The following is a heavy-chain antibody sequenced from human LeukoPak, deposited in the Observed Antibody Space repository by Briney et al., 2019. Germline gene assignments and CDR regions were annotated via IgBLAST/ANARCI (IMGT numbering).Heavy chain of an antibody. CDR1: GFTFSSYS. Sequence: PGGSLRLSCAASGFTFSSYSMNWVRQAPGKGLEWVSSISSSSSYIYYADSVKGRFTISRDNAKNSLYLQMNSLRAEDTAVYYCARDYAPMMVIFDYWGQGTLVTVSS. V-gene: IGHV3-21*01. D-gene: IGHD3-22*01. CDR2: ISSSSSYI. J-gene: IGHJ4*02. CDR3: ARDYAPMMVIFDY.